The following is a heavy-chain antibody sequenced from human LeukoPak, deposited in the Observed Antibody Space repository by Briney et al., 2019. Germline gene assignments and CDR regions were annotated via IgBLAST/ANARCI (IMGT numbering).Heavy chain of an antibody. CDR1: GFTFSSYS. V-gene: IGHV3-21*01. D-gene: IGHD2-2*01. Sequence: GGSLRLSCAASGFTFSSYSMNWVRQAPGKGLEWVSSISSSSSYIYYADSVRGRFTISRDNAKNSLYLQMNSLRAEGTAVYYCAREVEGAFDIWGQGTMVTVSS. CDR3: AREVEGAFDI. CDR2: ISSSSSYI. J-gene: IGHJ3*02.